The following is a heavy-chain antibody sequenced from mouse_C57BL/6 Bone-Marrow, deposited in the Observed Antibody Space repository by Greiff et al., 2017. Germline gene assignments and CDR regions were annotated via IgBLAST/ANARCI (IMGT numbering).Heavy chain of an antibody. V-gene: IGHV5-6*01. CDR2: ISSGGSYT. Sequence: EVQLQASGGDLVKPGGSLKLSCAASGFTFSSYGMSWVRQTPDKRLEWVATISSGGSYTYYPDSVKGRFTISRDNAKNTQYLQISSLTSEDTAMYYVARHNYYDYDYAMDYWGRGTSVTVSS. CDR3: ARHNYYDYDYAMDY. CDR1: GFTFSSYG. J-gene: IGHJ4*01. D-gene: IGHD2-4*01.